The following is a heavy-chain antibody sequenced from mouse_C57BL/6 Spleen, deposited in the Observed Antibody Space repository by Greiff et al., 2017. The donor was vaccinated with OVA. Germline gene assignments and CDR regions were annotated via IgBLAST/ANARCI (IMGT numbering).Heavy chain of an antibody. CDR1: GYTFTSYW. CDR3: AGAYYSNYLSFAY. Sequence: QVQLKEPGAELVKPGASVKLSCKASGYTFTSYWMQWVKQRPGQGLEWIGEIDPSDSYTNYNQKFKGKATLTVDTSSSTAYMQLSSLTSEDSAVYYCAGAYYSNYLSFAYWGQGTLVTVSA. CDR2: IDPSDSYT. D-gene: IGHD2-5*01. V-gene: IGHV1-50*01. J-gene: IGHJ3*01.